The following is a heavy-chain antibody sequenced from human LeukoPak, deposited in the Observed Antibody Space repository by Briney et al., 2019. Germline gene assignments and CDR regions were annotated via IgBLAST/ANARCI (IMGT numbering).Heavy chain of an antibody. V-gene: IGHV3-9*01. D-gene: IGHD6-19*01. CDR1: GFDFEDFA. CDR3: AKGTIAVAGTYYYYGMDV. CDR2: ISWSSGSL. J-gene: IGHJ6*02. Sequence: GGSLRLSCAASGFDFEDFAMHWVRQVPGKGLEWVSGISWSSGSLAYADSVRGRFTISRENAKNSLYLQMNSLRAEDTAVYYCAKGTIAVAGTYYYYGMDVWGQGTTVTVSS.